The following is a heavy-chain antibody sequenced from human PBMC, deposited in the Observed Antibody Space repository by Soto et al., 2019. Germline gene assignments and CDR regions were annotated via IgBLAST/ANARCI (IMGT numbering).Heavy chain of an antibody. CDR1: GGSISSGDYY. J-gene: IGHJ4*02. D-gene: IGHD3-22*01. Sequence: SETLSLTCTVSGGSISSGDYYWSWIRQPPGKGLEWIGYIYYSGSTYYNPSLKSRVTISVDTSKNQFSLKLSSVTAADTAVYYCARAIIWGNYYDSSGYSTIPAFDYWGQGTLVTVSS. CDR3: ARAIIWGNYYDSSGYSTIPAFDY. CDR2: IYYSGST. V-gene: IGHV4-30-4*01.